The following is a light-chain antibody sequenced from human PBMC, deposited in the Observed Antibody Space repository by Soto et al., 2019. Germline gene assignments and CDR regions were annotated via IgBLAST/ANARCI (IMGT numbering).Light chain of an antibody. CDR2: QNN. Sequence: SYELTQPPSVSVSPGQTASITCSGDKLGNKYACWYQQKPGQSPVLVIYQNNKRPSGIPERFSGSNSGNTATLTISGTQAMDEADYYCQAWDGSTSHVVFGGGTKLTVL. J-gene: IGLJ2*01. CDR1: KLGNKY. V-gene: IGLV3-1*01. CDR3: QAWDGSTSHVV.